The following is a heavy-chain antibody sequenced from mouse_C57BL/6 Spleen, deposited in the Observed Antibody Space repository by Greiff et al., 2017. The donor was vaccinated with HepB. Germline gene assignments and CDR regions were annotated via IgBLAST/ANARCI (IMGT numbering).Heavy chain of an antibody. J-gene: IGHJ4*01. V-gene: IGHV1-81*01. CDR3: RTTGTRAMDY. CDR1: GYTFTSYG. Sequence: VQVIESGAELVRPGASVKLSCKASGYTFTSYGISWVKQRTGQGLEWIGEIYPRSGNTYYNEKFKGKATLTADKSSSTAYMELRSLTSEDSAVYFCRTTGTRAMDYWGQGTSVTVSS. CDR2: IYPRSGNT. D-gene: IGHD4-1*02.